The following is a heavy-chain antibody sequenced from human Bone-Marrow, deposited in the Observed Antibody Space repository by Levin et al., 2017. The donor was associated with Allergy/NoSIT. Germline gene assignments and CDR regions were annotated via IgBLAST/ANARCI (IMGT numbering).Heavy chain of an antibody. J-gene: IGHJ4*02. CDR2: IKSKTDGGTT. D-gene: IGHD3-9*01. CDR1: GFTFSNAW. Sequence: GESLKISCAASGFTFSNAWMNWVRQAPGKGLEWVGRIKSKTDGGTTDYAAPVKGRFTISRDDSKNTLYLQMNSLKTEDTAVYYCTTDHFDWLLFHTPQFDYWGQGTLVTVSS. CDR3: TTDHFDWLLFHTPQFDY. V-gene: IGHV3-15*07.